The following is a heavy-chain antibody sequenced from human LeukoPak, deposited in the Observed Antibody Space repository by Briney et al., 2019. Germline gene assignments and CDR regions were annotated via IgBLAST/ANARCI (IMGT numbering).Heavy chain of an antibody. V-gene: IGHV3-66*01. D-gene: IGHD1-14*01. J-gene: IGHJ3*02. CDR1: GFTVSSNY. CDR2: IYSGGST. Sequence: PGGSLRLSCAASGFTVSSNYMSWVRQAPGKGLEWVSVIYSGGSTYYADSVKGRFTISRDNSKNTLYLQMNSLRAEDTAVYYCASNPSSQVKDAFDIWGQGTVVTVSS. CDR3: ASNPSSQVKDAFDI.